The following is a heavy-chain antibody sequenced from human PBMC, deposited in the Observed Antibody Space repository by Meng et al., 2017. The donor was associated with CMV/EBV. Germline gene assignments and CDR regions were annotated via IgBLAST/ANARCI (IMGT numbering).Heavy chain of an antibody. CDR1: GFTFSSYA. D-gene: IGHD3-16*01. J-gene: IGHJ4*02. CDR2: ISGSGGST. Sequence: GESLKISCAASGFTFSSYAMSWVRQAPGKGLEWVSAISGSGGSTYYADSVKGRFTISRDNSKNTLYLQMNSLRAEDTAVYYCAKDRLLWRPRLDYWGQGTLVTVSS. V-gene: IGHV3-23*01. CDR3: AKDRLLWRPRLDY.